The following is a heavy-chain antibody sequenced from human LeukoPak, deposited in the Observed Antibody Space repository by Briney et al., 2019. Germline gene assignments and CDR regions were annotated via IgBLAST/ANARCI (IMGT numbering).Heavy chain of an antibody. D-gene: IGHD5-12*01. CDR1: GYTFTSHG. J-gene: IGHJ4*02. CDR3: ARVVGGSSGNFDY. CDR2: ISAYNGNT. Sequence: GASVKVSCKASGYTFTSHGISWVRQAPGQGLEWMGWISAYNGNTSYAQKFQGRVTMTRDMSTSTVYMELSSLRSEDTAVYYCARVVGGSSGNFDYWGQGTLVTVSS. V-gene: IGHV1-18*01.